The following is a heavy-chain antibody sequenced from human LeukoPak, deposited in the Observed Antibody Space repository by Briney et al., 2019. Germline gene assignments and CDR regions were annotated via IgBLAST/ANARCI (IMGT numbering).Heavy chain of an antibody. Sequence: SETLSLTCTVSGGSISTYYWSWIRQPPGKGLEWIGYIYYSGSTNYNPSLKSRVTISVDTFKNQFSLKLSSVTAADTAVYYCASAGSSSGYFAYWGQGTLVTVSS. CDR1: GGSISTYY. CDR2: IYYSGST. J-gene: IGHJ4*02. V-gene: IGHV4-59*01. D-gene: IGHD6-6*01. CDR3: ASAGSSSGYFAY.